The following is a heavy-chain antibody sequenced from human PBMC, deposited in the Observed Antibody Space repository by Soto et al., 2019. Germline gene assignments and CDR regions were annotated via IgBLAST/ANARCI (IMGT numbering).Heavy chain of an antibody. V-gene: IGHV1-69*13. J-gene: IGHJ4*02. D-gene: IGHD3-9*01. CDR2: IIPIFGTA. CDR1: GGTFSSYA. CDR3: ATAGGYFDWFPFDY. Sequence: SVRVSCKXSGGTFSSYAISWVRQAPGQGLEWMGGIIPIFGTANYAQKFQGRVTITADESTSTAYMELSSLRSEDTAVYYCATAGGYFDWFPFDYWGQGTLVTVSS.